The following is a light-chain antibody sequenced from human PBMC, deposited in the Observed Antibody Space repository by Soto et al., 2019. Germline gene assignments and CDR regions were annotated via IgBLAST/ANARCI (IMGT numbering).Light chain of an antibody. CDR2: RNN. CDR1: SSNIGSNT. CDR3: AAWDDSLTHVV. V-gene: IGLV1-44*01. J-gene: IGLJ2*01. Sequence: QSVLTQAPSASGTPGQRVTISCSGSSSNIGSNTVNWYQQLPGTAPKLLIYRNNQRPSGVPDRFSGSKSGTSASLANSGLQSEDEADYYCAAWDDSLTHVVFGGGTKVTVL.